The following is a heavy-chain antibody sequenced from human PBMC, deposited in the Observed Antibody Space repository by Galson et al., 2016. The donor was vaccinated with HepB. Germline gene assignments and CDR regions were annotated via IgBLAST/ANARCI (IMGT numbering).Heavy chain of an antibody. Sequence: SLRLSCAASGFIFSDNAMSWVRQAPGKGLEWVSAISGRGGSTYYADSVKGRFTISRDNSEDTLYLQMNTLRPEDTAVYYCAKDPLLYSTNWFYFDYWGQGTLVTVSS. CDR3: AKDPLLYSTNWFYFDY. CDR2: ISGRGGST. J-gene: IGHJ4*02. D-gene: IGHD2-2*01. V-gene: IGHV3-23*01. CDR1: GFIFSDNA.